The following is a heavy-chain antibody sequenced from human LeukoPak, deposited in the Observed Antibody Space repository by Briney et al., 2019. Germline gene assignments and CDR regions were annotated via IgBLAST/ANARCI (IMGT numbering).Heavy chain of an antibody. CDR3: AREILTGHKAYYYYYGMDV. J-gene: IGHJ6*02. D-gene: IGHD3-9*01. V-gene: IGHV3-11*01. CDR1: GFTFSDYY. CDR2: ISSSGSTI. Sequence: PGGSLRLSCAASGFTFSDYYMSWIRQAPGKGLEWVSYISSSGSTIYYADSVKGRFTISRDNAKNSLYLQMNSLRAEDTAVYYCAREILTGHKAYYYYYGMDVWGQGATVTVSS.